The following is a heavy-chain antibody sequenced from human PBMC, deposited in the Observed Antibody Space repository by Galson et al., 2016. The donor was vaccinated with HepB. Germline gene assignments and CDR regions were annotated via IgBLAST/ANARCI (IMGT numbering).Heavy chain of an antibody. V-gene: IGHV3-7*01. D-gene: IGHD5-18*01. J-gene: IGHJ3*02. Sequence: SLRLSCAAPGFTFSSYWMNWVRQAPGKGLEWVASIKQDGSEQYYVDSLKGRFTISRDNAKHSLYLQMNSLRAEDTAAYYCARDGAAKVAFDIWGQGTMVTVSS. CDR2: IKQDGSEQ. CDR1: GFTFSSYW. CDR3: ARDGAAKVAFDI.